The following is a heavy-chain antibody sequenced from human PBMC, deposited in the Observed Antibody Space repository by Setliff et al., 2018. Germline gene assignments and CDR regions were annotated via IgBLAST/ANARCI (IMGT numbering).Heavy chain of an antibody. V-gene: IGHV1-46*01. CDR2: IKPGIDTA. CDR1: GDTFVSYY. J-gene: IGHJ3*02. CDR3: VRDIYFYGGYATGLGAFDI. D-gene: IGHD5-12*01. Sequence: ASVKVSCKTSGDTFVSYYVHWVRQAPGPGLEWMGLIKPGIDTATYAQKRQGRVSISRDTSKNQFSLTVQSVTAADTAVYYCVRDIYFYGGYATGLGAFDIWGQGTLVTVSS.